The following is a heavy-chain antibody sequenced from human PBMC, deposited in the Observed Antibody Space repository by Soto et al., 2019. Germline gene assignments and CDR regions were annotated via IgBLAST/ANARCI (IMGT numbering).Heavy chain of an antibody. CDR1: GFTFSSYW. CDR2: INSDGSST. V-gene: IGHV3-74*01. CDR3: ARREPAAPLPYYYDYRDV. J-gene: IGHJ6*03. D-gene: IGHD2-2*01. Sequence: EVQLVESGGGLVQPGGSLRLSCAASGFTFSSYWMHWVRRAPGKGLVWVSRINSDGSSTSYADSVKGRFTISRDNAKNTLYLQMNSLRAEDTAVYYCARREPAAPLPYYYDYRDVWGKGTTVTVSS.